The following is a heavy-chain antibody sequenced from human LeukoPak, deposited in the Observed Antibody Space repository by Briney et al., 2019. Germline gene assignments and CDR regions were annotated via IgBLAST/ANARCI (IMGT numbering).Heavy chain of an antibody. CDR1: GGSISSSSSY. CDR2: IYYSGSS. D-gene: IGHD3-22*01. Sequence: KPSETLSLTCSVSGGSISSSSSYWGWIRQPPGKGLEWIGSIYYSGSSFDNPALKSRVTISVDTSKNQFSLKLSSVTAADTAVYYCARDRYYYDSSGYIRMDVWGKGTTVTISS. J-gene: IGHJ6*03. V-gene: IGHV4-39*07. CDR3: ARDRYYYDSSGYIRMDV.